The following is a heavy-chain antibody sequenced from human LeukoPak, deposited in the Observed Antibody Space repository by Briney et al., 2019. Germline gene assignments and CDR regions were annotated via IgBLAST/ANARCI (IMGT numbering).Heavy chain of an antibody. V-gene: IGHV1-2*02. CDR1: GYTFTGYY. J-gene: IGHJ4*02. Sequence: ASVKVSCKASGYTFTGYYMHWVRQAPGQGLEWMGWINPNSGGTNYAQKFQGRVTMTRDTSISTAYMELSRLRSDDTAVYYCARVQEYSSSHPPDYWGQGTLVTVSS. D-gene: IGHD6-6*01. CDR3: ARVQEYSSSHPPDY. CDR2: INPNSGGT.